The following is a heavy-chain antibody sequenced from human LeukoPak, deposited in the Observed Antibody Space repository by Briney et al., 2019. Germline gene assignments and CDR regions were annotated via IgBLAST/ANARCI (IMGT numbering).Heavy chain of an antibody. D-gene: IGHD4-17*01. CDR3: AKDSIPYGDYPYYYGMDV. Sequence: GGSLRLSCAASGFTFSSYAMSWVRQAPGKGLEWVSAISGSGGSTYYADSVKGRFTISRDNSKNTLYLQVNSLRAEDTAVYYCAKDSIPYGDYPYYYGMDVWGQGTTVTVSS. J-gene: IGHJ6*02. CDR1: GFTFSSYA. V-gene: IGHV3-23*01. CDR2: ISGSGGST.